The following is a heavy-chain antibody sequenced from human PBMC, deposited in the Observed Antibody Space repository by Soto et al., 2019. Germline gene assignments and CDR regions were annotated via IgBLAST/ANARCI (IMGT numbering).Heavy chain of an antibody. V-gene: IGHV1-69*13. CDR1: GGTFSSYA. CDR2: IIPIFGTA. J-gene: IGHJ2*01. D-gene: IGHD2-21*02. Sequence: SVKVSCKASGGTFSSYAISWVRQAPGQGLEWMGGIIPIFGTANYAQKFQGRVTITADESTSTAYMELSSLRSEDTAVYYCARAPRTYCGGDCYRGLYWYLDLWGRGTLVTVSS. CDR3: ARAPRTYCGGDCYRGLYWYLDL.